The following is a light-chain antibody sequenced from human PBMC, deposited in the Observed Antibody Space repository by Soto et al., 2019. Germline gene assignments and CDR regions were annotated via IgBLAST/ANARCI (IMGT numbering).Light chain of an antibody. CDR2: GAS. V-gene: IGKV1-27*01. Sequence: DIQSRYCRSSDSASEGDRVTITCRASQGIGNYLAWYQHKPGKVPKLLIYGASTLQSRVPSRFSGGGSGTEFTLTISGLQIEDLATYYCQVYNTGPPGFGQGTRLEIK. CDR1: QGIGNY. J-gene: IGKJ5*01. CDR3: QVYNTGPPG.